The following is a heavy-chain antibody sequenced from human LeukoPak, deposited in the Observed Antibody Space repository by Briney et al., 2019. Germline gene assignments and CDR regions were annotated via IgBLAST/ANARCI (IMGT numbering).Heavy chain of an antibody. V-gene: IGHV1-2*02. CDR1: GYTFTTYY. CDR3: ARGITVAGIGSFDY. J-gene: IGHJ4*02. D-gene: IGHD6-19*01. Sequence: ASVTVSCKASGYTFTTYYIHWMRQAPGQGLELMGWINPNSGGTYHAQSFQGRVTLTRDTSISSAYMELRGLRSDDSAVYYCARGITVAGIGSFDYWGQGTLVSVSS. CDR2: INPNSGGT.